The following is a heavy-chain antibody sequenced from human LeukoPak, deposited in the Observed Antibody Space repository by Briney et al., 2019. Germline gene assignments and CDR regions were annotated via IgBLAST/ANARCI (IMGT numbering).Heavy chain of an antibody. CDR3: ARGRVDTAMVIFDY. CDR1: GGSISSYY. J-gene: IGHJ4*02. V-gene: IGHV4-59*01. D-gene: IGHD5-18*01. Sequence: SETLSLTCAVSGGSISSYYWSWIRQPPGKGLEWIGYIYYSGSTNYNPSLKSRVTISVDTSKNQFSLKLSSVTAADTAVYYCARGRVDTAMVIFDYWGQGTLVTVSS. CDR2: IYYSGST.